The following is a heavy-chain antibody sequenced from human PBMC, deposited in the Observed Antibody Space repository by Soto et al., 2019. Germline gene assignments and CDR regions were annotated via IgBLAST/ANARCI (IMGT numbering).Heavy chain of an antibody. CDR3: ARDSEVDRYCSGGSCYLDT. V-gene: IGHV1-69*06. Sequence: SVKVSCKASGGTFSNYAMSWVRQAPGQGLEWIGDIIPIFGTSNYAQKFQGRVNIAADKSTTTAYIELTNLRSEDTAVYYRARDSEVDRYCSGGSCYLDTWGQGTLVTVPS. CDR2: IIPIFGTS. J-gene: IGHJ4*02. D-gene: IGHD2-15*01. CDR1: GGTFSNYA.